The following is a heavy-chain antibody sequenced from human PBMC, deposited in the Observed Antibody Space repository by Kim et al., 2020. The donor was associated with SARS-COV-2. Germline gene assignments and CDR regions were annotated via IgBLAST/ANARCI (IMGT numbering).Heavy chain of an antibody. CDR2: VDYSGST. V-gene: IGHV4-39*01. J-gene: IGHJ1*01. Sequence: SETLSLTCTVSGGATRTTTYYWGWIRQPPGKGLDWIGTVDYSGSTYYNLSLKSRVNISLDTSKTQCSLMLTSVTAADTAIYYCATAPITTKAWGWGQGTL. D-gene: IGHD3-22*01. CDR1: GGATRTTTYY. CDR3: ATAPITTKAWG.